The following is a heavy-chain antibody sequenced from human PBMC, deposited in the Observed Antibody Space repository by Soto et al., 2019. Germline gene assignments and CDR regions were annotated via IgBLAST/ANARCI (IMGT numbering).Heavy chain of an antibody. CDR2: IWYDGNNK. CDR1: GFTFRNNA. J-gene: IGHJ6*03. CDR3: ARDCRIAVRSGSMDV. V-gene: IGHV3-33*01. D-gene: IGHD6-6*01. Sequence: ESGGGVVQPGRSLRLSCAASGFTFRNNAMHWVRQAPGKGLEWVAVIWYDGNNKYYADSVKGRFTISRDNSKNTLYLQMNSLRAEDTAVYYCARDCRIAVRSGSMDVWGKGTTVTVSS.